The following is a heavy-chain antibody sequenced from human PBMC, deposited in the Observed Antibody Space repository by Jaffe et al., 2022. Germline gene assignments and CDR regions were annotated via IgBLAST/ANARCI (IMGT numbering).Heavy chain of an antibody. Sequence: EVQLLESGGGLVQPGGSLRLSCAASGFTFSSYAMSWVRQAPGKGLEWVSAISGSGGSTYYADSVKGRFTISRDNSKNTLYLQMNSLRAEDTAVYYCAKERITMVQGTVGNAFDIWGQGTMVTVSS. J-gene: IGHJ3*02. D-gene: IGHD3-10*01. CDR1: GFTFSSYA. CDR3: AKERITMVQGTVGNAFDI. V-gene: IGHV3-23*01. CDR2: ISGSGGST.